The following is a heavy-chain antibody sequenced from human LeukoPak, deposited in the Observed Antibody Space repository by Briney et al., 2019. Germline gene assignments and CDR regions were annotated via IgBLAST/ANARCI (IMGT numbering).Heavy chain of an antibody. CDR2: ISGSAGGT. J-gene: IGHJ4*02. V-gene: IGHV3-23*01. Sequence: GGSLRLSCTASGFNFGDYAMSWVRQAPGKGLEWVAGISGSAGGTIYAASVKGRFTISRDNPKNTLYLQMNSLRAEDTAVYFCAKRGIVIRAVIIVGFHKEAYYFDDWGQGALVTVSS. D-gene: IGHD3-10*01. CDR1: GFNFGDYA. CDR3: AKRGIVIRAVIIVGFHKEAYYFDD.